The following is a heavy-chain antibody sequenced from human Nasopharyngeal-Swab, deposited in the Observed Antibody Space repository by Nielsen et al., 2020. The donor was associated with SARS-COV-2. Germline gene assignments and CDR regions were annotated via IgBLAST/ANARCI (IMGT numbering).Heavy chain of an antibody. D-gene: IGHD3-10*01. J-gene: IGHJ4*02. Sequence: GGSLRLSCAASGFTVSSNYRSWVRQDPGKGLEWVSLIYSGGSTDYADSVKGRFTISRDNSKNTLYLQMNSLRAEDTAVYYCARTYGSAFGESLDYWGQGTLVTVSS. V-gene: IGHV3-66*01. CDR1: GFTVSSNY. CDR2: IYSGGST. CDR3: ARTYGSAFGESLDY.